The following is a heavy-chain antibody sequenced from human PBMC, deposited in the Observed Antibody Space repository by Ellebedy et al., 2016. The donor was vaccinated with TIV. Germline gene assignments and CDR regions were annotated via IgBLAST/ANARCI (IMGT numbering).Heavy chain of an antibody. Sequence: GGSLRLXCEASGFSFDDYGMHWVRQAPGKGLEWVSGISWNSGKISYADSVKGRFSISRGNGKNSLYLQMNSLRVEDTALYYCVKDQHDILTGFDYWGQGTLVTVSS. V-gene: IGHV3-9*01. D-gene: IGHD3-9*01. CDR1: GFSFDDYG. J-gene: IGHJ4*02. CDR2: ISWNSGKI. CDR3: VKDQHDILTGFDY.